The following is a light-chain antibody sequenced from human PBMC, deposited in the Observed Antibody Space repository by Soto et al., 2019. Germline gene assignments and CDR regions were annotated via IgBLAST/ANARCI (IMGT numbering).Light chain of an antibody. J-gene: IGLJ2*01. Sequence: QSALTQPASVSGSPGQSITISCTGTSSDIGGYNYVSWYQQHPAKAPKLLISEVSNRPSGVSNRFSGSKSGNTASLTISGLQPDDEADYYCSSYTSSSSRIFGGGTKVTVL. CDR1: SSDIGGYNY. CDR3: SSYTSSSSRI. V-gene: IGLV2-14*01. CDR2: EVS.